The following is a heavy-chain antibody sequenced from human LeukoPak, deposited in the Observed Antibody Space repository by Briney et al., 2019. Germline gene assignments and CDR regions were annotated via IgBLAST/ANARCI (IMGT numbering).Heavy chain of an antibody. CDR3: ARLDRSGSSSDN. V-gene: IGHV4-39*01. CDR1: GGSISSSSYY. J-gene: IGHJ4*02. Sequence: PSETLSLTCTVSGGSISSSSYYWGWIRQPPGKGLEWIGSIYYSGSTYYNPSLKGRVTISVDTSKNQFSLKLSSVTAADTAVYYCARLDRSGSSSDNWGQGTLVTVSS. D-gene: IGHD6-6*01. CDR2: IYYSGST.